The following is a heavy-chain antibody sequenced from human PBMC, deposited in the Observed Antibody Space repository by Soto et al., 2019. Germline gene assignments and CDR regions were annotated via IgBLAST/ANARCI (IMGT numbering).Heavy chain of an antibody. CDR3: ARGSEDGDPEIGFLVWNFDL. V-gene: IGHV3-48*02. D-gene: IGHD3-3*01. Sequence: EVQLVESGGGLVQPGGSLRLSCVVSGFTFSTYSVNWVRRAPGKGLEWVAYISGSSSTIYYAYSVKGRFTISRENFTNTLLLQMDSLTEEDTVAYYSARGSEDGDPEIGFLVWNFDLWGRGTPVTVSS. CDR1: GFTFSTYS. CDR2: ISGSSSTI. J-gene: IGHJ2*01.